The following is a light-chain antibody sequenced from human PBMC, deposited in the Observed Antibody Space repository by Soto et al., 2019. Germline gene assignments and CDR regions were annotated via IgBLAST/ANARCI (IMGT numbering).Light chain of an antibody. V-gene: IGKV3-15*01. CDR1: QGVVNN. Sequence: EIVMTHSPATLSVSPGERATLSCRASQGVVNNLAWYQRKFGQAPRLLIYGASPRATGIPARFSGSGSGTEFTLTISSLHSEDFAVYYCQHYNNWPPWTFGQGTKVEVK. J-gene: IGKJ1*01. CDR3: QHYNNWPPWT. CDR2: GAS.